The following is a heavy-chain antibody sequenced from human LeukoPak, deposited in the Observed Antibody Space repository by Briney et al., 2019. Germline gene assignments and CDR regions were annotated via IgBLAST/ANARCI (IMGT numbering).Heavy chain of an antibody. D-gene: IGHD4-17*01. Sequence: GGSLRLSCAASGFSFSNYWMHWVRQAPGKGLVWVSRINSDGSSTTYADSVKGRFTISRDNAKNTLYLQMNSLRAEDTAVYYCAKDLNYGDLLDYWGQGTLVTVSS. CDR2: INSDGSST. J-gene: IGHJ4*02. CDR3: AKDLNYGDLLDY. CDR1: GFSFSNYW. V-gene: IGHV3-74*01.